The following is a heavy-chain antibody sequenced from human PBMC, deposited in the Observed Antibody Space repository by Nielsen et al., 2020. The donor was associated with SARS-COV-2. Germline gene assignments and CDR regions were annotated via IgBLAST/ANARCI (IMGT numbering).Heavy chain of an antibody. V-gene: IGHV3-30-3*01. Sequence: GGSLRLSCAASEFTVSSYAMHWVRQAPGKGLEWVEVISYDGSNKYYADSVKGRFTISRDNSKNTLYLQMNSLRAEDTAVYYCARDGSGWYIGYWGQGTLVTVSS. CDR1: EFTVSSYA. CDR2: ISYDGSNK. J-gene: IGHJ4*02. D-gene: IGHD6-19*01. CDR3: ARDGSGWYIGY.